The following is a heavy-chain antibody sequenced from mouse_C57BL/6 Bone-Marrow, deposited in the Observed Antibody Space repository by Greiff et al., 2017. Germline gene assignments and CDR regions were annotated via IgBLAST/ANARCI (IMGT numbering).Heavy chain of an antibody. CDR3: VRQLRLTAWFAY. Sequence: QVQLQQSGPELVKPGASVKISCKASGYAFSSSWMNWVKQRPGKGLEWIGRIYPGDGDTNYNGKFKGKATLTADKSSSTAYMQLSSLTSEDSAVYFCVRQLRLTAWFAYWGQGTLVTVSA. CDR2: IYPGDGDT. D-gene: IGHD3-2*02. V-gene: IGHV1-82*01. CDR1: GYAFSSSW. J-gene: IGHJ3*01.